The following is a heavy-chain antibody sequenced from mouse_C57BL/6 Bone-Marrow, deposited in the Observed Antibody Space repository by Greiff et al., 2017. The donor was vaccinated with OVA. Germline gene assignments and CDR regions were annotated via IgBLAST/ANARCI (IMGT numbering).Heavy chain of an antibody. CDR1: GYTFTSYW. CDR3: AISLWSRGFDY. J-gene: IGHJ2*01. D-gene: IGHD1-1*02. Sequence: QVQLQQPGAELVKPGASVKVSCKASGYTFTSYWMHWVKQRPGQGLEWIGRIHPSDSDTNYNQKFKGKATLTVDKSSSTAYMQLSSLTSEDSAVYYCAISLWSRGFDYWGQGTTLTVSS. V-gene: IGHV1-74*01. CDR2: IHPSDSDT.